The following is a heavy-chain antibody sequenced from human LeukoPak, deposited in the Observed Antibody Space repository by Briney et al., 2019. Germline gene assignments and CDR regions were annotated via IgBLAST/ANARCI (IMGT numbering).Heavy chain of an antibody. J-gene: IGHJ4*02. Sequence: GGSLRLSCAASGFTFSDYYTTWIRQAPGKGLEWVSYITSTSSIHYADSVKGRFTISRDNAKNSLYLQMNSLRADDTAVYYCARVSTVFPLYFDYWGQGTLVTVSS. CDR3: ARVSTVFPLYFDY. V-gene: IGHV3-11*01. CDR1: GFTFSDYY. D-gene: IGHD4-17*01. CDR2: ITSTSSI.